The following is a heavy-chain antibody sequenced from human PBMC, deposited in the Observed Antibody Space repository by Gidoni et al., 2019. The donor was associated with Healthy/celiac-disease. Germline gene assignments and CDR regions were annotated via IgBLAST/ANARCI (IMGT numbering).Heavy chain of an antibody. CDR2: IYYSGST. V-gene: IGHV4-39*01. CDR3: ARPIHDYGDYGWFDP. D-gene: IGHD4-17*01. Sequence: QLQLQESGPGLVKPSETLSLTCTVSGGSISSSSYYWGWIRQPPGKGLEWIGSIYYSGSTYYNPSLKSRVTISVDTSKNQFSLKLSSVTAADTAVYYCARPIHDYGDYGWFDPWGQGTLVTVSS. J-gene: IGHJ5*02. CDR1: GGSISSSSYY.